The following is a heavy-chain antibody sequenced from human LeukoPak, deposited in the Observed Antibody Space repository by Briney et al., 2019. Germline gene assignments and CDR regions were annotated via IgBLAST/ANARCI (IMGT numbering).Heavy chain of an antibody. D-gene: IGHD3-10*01. J-gene: IGHJ6*02. CDR2: INHSGST. Sequence: PETLSLTCAVYGGSFSGYYWSWIRQPPGKGLEWIGEINHSGSTNYNPSLKSRVTISVDTSKNQFSLKLSSVTAADTAVYYCARVMKVRGITFFGMDVWGQGTTVTVSS. CDR3: ARVMKVRGITFFGMDV. V-gene: IGHV4-34*01. CDR1: GGSFSGYY.